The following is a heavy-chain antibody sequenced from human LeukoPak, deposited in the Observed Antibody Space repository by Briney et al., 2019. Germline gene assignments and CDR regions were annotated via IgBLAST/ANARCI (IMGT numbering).Heavy chain of an antibody. CDR3: ARVVATIAFDY. D-gene: IGHD5-24*01. V-gene: IGHV4-59*01. CDR1: GGSISSYY. CDR2: IYYSGST. J-gene: IGHJ4*01. Sequence: PSETLSLTCTVSGGSISSYYWSWIRQPPGKGLEWIGYIYYSGSTNYNPSLKSRVTISVDTSKNQFSLKLSSVTAADTAVYYCARVVATIAFDYWGHGTLVTVSS.